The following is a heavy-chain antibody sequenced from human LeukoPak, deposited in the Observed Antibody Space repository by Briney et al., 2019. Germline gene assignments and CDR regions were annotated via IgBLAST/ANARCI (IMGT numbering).Heavy chain of an antibody. CDR2: ISVYNGVT. CDR3: ARVWYPPDCFDI. CDR1: GYTFTGYG. J-gene: IGHJ3*02. V-gene: IGHV1-18*01. Sequence: GASVKVSCKASGYTFTGYGITWVRQAPGQGLDWVGWISVYNGVTNFAQKFRGRVTMTTDTSTNTAYMELRSLRSDDTAVYYCARVWYPPDCFDIWGQGTMVTVSS. D-gene: IGHD6-13*01.